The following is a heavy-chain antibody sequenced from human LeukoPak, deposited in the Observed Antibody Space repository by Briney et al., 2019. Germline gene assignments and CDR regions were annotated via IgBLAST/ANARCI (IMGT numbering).Heavy chain of an antibody. CDR1: GVTFSNYG. Sequence: GGSLRLSCAASGVTFSNYGMHWVRQAPGKGLEWVAVILNDGINKNYADSVKGRFTISRDNSKNTLYMQMNSLRAEDTALYYCATKMLRRYNGSRQDGMDVWGQGTTVTVSS. V-gene: IGHV3-30*02. D-gene: IGHD1-26*01. CDR2: ILNDGINK. CDR3: ATKMLRRYNGSRQDGMDV. J-gene: IGHJ6*02.